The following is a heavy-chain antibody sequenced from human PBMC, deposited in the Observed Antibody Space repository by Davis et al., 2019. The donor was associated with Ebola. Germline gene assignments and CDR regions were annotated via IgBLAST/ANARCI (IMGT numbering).Heavy chain of an antibody. J-gene: IGHJ4*02. CDR3: ARGGYYYGSRGKVDY. CDR1: GFTFCSYA. Sequence: GGSLRLSCAASGFTFCSYAMHWVRQAPGKGLEWVAVISYDGSNKYYADSVTGRFTISRDNSKNTLYLQMNSLRAEDTAVYYCARGGYYYGSRGKVDYWGQGTLVTVSS. CDR2: ISYDGSNK. V-gene: IGHV3-30-3*01. D-gene: IGHD3-10*01.